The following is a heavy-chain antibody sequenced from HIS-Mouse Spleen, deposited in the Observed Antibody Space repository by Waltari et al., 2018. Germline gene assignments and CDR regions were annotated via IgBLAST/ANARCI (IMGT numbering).Heavy chain of an antibody. D-gene: IGHD4-17*01. Sequence: EVQLVESGGGLVQPGGSLRLSCAASGFSFSSYDMHWVRQATGKGLEWVSAIGTAGDTYYPGSVKGRFTISRENAKNSLYLQMNSLRAGDTAVYYCARGSTTVRFDYWGQGTLVTVSS. J-gene: IGHJ4*02. V-gene: IGHV3-13*01. CDR2: IGTAGDT. CDR1: GFSFSSYD. CDR3: ARGSTTVRFDY.